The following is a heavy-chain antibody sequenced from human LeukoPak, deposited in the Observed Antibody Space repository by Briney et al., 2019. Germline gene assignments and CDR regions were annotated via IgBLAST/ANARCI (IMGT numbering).Heavy chain of an antibody. CDR1: GGSISSSSYY. Sequence: SETLSLTCTVSGGSISSSSYYWGWIRQPPGKGLEWIGSIYYSGSTCYNPSLKSRVTISVDTSKNQFSLKLSSVTAADTAVYYCARHDYGDLRFDYWGQGTLVTVSS. CDR2: IYYSGST. V-gene: IGHV4-39*01. CDR3: ARHDYGDLRFDY. J-gene: IGHJ4*02. D-gene: IGHD4-17*01.